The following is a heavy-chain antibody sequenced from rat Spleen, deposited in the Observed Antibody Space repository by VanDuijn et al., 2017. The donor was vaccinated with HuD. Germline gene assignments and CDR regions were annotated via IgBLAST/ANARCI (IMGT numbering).Heavy chain of an antibody. Sequence: EVQLQESGPGLVKPSQSLSLTCSVTGYSITSSYGWNWIRKFPGNKLEWMGIINNVGGTNYNPSHKSRISITRATSKNQFLLQVNSVTTEXTAXXXCAXXTVXXXYVXXXWGQGAXXTVSX. V-gene: IGHV3-3*01. CDR1: GYSITSSYG. CDR3: AXXTVXXXYVXXX. D-gene: IGHD1-3*01. J-gene: IGHJ4*01. CDR2: INNVGGT.